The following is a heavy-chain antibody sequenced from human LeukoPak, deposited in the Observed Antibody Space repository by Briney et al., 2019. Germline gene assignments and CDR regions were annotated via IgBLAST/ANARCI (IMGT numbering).Heavy chain of an antibody. D-gene: IGHD6-13*01. V-gene: IGHV4-39*07. J-gene: IGHJ5*02. CDR2: IYDSGST. Sequence: PSETLSLTCTVSGGSIRSSYYYWGWIRQPPGKGLEWIGSIYDSGSTYYNPSLKSRVTISVDTSKNQFSLKLSSVTAADTAVYYCARAEKHRPTAALKSWGQGTLVTVSS. CDR3: ARAEKHRPTAALKS. CDR1: GGSIRSSYYY.